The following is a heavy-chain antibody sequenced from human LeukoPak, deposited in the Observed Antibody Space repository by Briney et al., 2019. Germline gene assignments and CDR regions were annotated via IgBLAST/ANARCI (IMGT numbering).Heavy chain of an antibody. CDR2: IYYSGST. J-gene: IGHJ4*02. V-gene: IGHV4-59*12. CDR3: ARGQQWLVPGDYFDY. CDR1: GGSISSYY. D-gene: IGHD6-19*01. Sequence: SETLSLTCTVSGGSISSYYWSWIRQPPGKGLEWIGYIYYSGSTNYNPSLKSRVTISVDTSKNQFSLKLSSVTAADTAVYYCARGQQWLVPGDYFDYWGQGTLVTDSS.